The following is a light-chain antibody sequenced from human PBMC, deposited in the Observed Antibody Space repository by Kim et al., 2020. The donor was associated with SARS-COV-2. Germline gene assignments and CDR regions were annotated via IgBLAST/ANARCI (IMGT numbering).Light chain of an antibody. CDR1: QGISNY. CDR3: QKYNSAPRT. CDR2: GAT. J-gene: IGKJ1*01. V-gene: IGKV1-27*01. Sequence: DIQMTQSPSSLSASVGDRITITCRASQGISNYLAWYQQKPETAPKLLIYGATALQSGGPSGFSGCESGTDFTLTISSLQPEDVATYYCQKYNSAPRTFGQGTKVDIK.